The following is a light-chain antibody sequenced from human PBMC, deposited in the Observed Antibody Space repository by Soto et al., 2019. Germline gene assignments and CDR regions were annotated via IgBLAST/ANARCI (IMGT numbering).Light chain of an antibody. V-gene: IGLV2-11*01. CDR2: DVS. Sequence: QSVLTQPRSVSGTPGQSITISCTGTSSDVGGYNYVSWFQQHPGKAPQLMIYDVSKRPSGVPDRFSGSKSGHTASLTITRLQAEDEADYYCCAYAGSQNYVFGTGTQVTVL. CDR1: SSDVGGYNY. J-gene: IGLJ1*01. CDR3: CAYAGSQNYV.